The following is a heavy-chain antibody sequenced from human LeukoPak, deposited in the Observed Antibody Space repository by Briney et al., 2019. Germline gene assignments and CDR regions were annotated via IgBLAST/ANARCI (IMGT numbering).Heavy chain of an antibody. D-gene: IGHD1-26*01. CDR1: GFTFSRDN. CDR3: VKDQGRGTYSFDY. CDR2: MAYDGGNK. J-gene: IGHJ4*02. Sequence: PGGSPRLSCAASGFTFSRDNLHWVRQAPGKGLEWVAFMAYDGGNKYYADSVKGRFTISRDNSKNTLYLEMNSLTAEDTAVYYCVKDQGRGTYSFDYWGQGTLVTVSS. V-gene: IGHV3-30*02.